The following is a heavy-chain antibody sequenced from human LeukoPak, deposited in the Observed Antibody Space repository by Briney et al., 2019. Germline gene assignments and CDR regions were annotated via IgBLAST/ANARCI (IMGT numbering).Heavy chain of an antibody. V-gene: IGHV4-31*11. CDR1: GGSFSGYY. CDR3: ARTRYSYGYY. D-gene: IGHD5-18*01. CDR2: IYYSGST. Sequence: SETLSLTCAVYGGSFSGYYWSWIRQHPGKGLEWIGYIYYSGSTYYNPSLKSRVTISVDTSKNQFSLKLSSVTAADTAVYYCARTRYSYGYYWGQGTLVTVSS. J-gene: IGHJ4*02.